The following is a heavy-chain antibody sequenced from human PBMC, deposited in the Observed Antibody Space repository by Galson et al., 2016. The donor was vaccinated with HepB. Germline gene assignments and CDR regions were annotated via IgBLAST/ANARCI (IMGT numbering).Heavy chain of an antibody. J-gene: IGHJ4*02. D-gene: IGHD1-26*01. Sequence: SETLSLTCAVYGGSFSGYYWSWIRQPPGKGLEWIGEINHSGSTNYNPSLKSRLTLLVDTSKNQLSLKLSSVTAADTAVYYCAGSSTTVGATIAAMWGQGTLVTVSS. CDR2: INHSGST. CDR3: AGSSTTVGATIAAM. CDR1: GGSFSGYY. V-gene: IGHV4-34*01.